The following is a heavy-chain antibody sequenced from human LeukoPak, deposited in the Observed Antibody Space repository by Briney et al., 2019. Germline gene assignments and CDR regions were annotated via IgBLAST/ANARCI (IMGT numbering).Heavy chain of an antibody. Sequence: GGSLRLSCAASGFTFSSYEMNWVRQAPGKGLEWVAVISNDGSNKYYADSVKGRFTISRDNSKNTLYLQMTSLRAEDTAVYYCAKEDYYGSGSYDYWGQGTLVTVSS. J-gene: IGHJ4*02. CDR2: ISNDGSNK. CDR1: GFTFSSYE. CDR3: AKEDYYGSGSYDY. V-gene: IGHV3-30*18. D-gene: IGHD3-10*01.